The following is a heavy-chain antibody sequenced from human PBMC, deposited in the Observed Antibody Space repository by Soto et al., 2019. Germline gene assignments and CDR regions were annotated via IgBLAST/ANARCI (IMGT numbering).Heavy chain of an antibody. CDR3: AGTYGSADY. D-gene: IGHD3-10*01. Sequence: VHLVESGGGLVEPGGSLGLSCAASGFSLTDYYMNWVRQAPGKGLEWVSSISSSGSFVSYADSVKGRFSISRDNAKNLLFLQMNSLRAEDTAVYYCAGTYGSADYWGQGTLVTVSS. CDR1: GFSLTDYY. J-gene: IGHJ4*02. V-gene: IGHV3-21*01. CDR2: ISSSGSFV.